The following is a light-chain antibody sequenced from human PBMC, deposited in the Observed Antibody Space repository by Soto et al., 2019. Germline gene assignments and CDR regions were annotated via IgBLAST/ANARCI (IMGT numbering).Light chain of an antibody. Sequence: QSVLTQPPSASGTPGQRATISCSGSISNIGGNTVNWYQQLPGTPPKLLMYSTNQRPSGVPDRFSGSKSGTSASLAISGLQSEDEADYFCAAWDDSLNGYVFGTGTKVTVL. CDR3: AAWDDSLNGYV. J-gene: IGLJ1*01. V-gene: IGLV1-44*01. CDR1: ISNIGGNT. CDR2: STN.